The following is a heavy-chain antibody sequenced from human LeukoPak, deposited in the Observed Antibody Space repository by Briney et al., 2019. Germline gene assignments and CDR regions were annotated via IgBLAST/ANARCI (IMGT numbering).Heavy chain of an antibody. J-gene: IGHJ4*02. CDR1: GYTFSSYG. V-gene: IGHV1-18*01. CDR3: ARDSGVVDSSSWFDN. CDR2: ISAYNGKP. D-gene: IGHD6-13*01. Sequence: ASVKVSCTASGYTFSSYGISWVRQAPGQGLEWMGWISAYNGKPNYAQKLQGRVTVTTDTSTTTAYMELRSLRSDDTAIYYCARDSGVVDSSSWFDNWGQGTLVTVSS.